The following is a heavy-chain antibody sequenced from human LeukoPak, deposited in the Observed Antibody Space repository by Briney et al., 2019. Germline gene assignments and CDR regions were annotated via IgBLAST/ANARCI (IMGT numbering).Heavy chain of an antibody. CDR2: MSDSGNT. V-gene: IGHV4-31*03. CDR3: ARGATTTGDFDY. Sequence: PSQTLSLTCTVSGGAITSGGNYWSWIRQHPGKGLEWIGYMSDSGNTYYNPSLKSRVTISVDTSKNQFSLKLRSLTAADMAIYFCARGATTTGDFDYWGRGTLVTVSS. CDR1: GGAITSGGNY. J-gene: IGHJ4*02. D-gene: IGHD1-1*01.